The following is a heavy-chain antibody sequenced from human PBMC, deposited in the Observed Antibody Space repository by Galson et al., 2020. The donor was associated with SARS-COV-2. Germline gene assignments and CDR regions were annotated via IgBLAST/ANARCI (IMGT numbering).Heavy chain of an antibody. CDR2: VNINGTSR. J-gene: IGHJ4*02. CDR3: ARIGTDWCLDS. CDR1: GFTFSKYW. D-gene: IGHD2-8*02. V-gene: IGHV3-74*01. Sequence: QAGGSLRLSCTASGFTFSKYWMHWVRQAPGKGLVWVSHVNINGTSRNYADPVRGRFTISRDNARNTLYLQMDSLRAEDTAVYYCARIGTDWCLDSWGQGTLVAVSS.